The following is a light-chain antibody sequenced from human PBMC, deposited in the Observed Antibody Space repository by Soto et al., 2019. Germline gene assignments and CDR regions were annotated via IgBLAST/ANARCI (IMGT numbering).Light chain of an antibody. Sequence: QSVLTQPASVSGSPGQSITISCTGTSSDVGGYNYVSWYQQHPGKAPKLMIYEVSNRPSGVSNRFSGSKSGNTASLTISGLQAEDEADYYCSSYTDSSTQVFGTGTQLTVL. J-gene: IGLJ1*01. CDR2: EVS. CDR1: SSDVGGYNY. V-gene: IGLV2-14*01. CDR3: SSYTDSSTQV.